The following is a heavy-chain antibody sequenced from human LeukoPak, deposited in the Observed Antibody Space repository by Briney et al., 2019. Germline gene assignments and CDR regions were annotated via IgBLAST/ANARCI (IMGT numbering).Heavy chain of an antibody. CDR1: GGSFSGDF. V-gene: IGHV4-34*01. J-gene: IGHJ5*02. D-gene: IGHD5-12*01. CDR2: INHGGST. Sequence: SETLSLTCAVYGGSFSGDFWSWIRQSPGKGLEWIGEINHGGSTTYNPSLQSRVTMSVDTSKNQFSLKLSSVTAADTAVYYCARVLSGSDSDNWFDPWGQGTLVTVSS. CDR3: ARVLSGSDSDNWFDP.